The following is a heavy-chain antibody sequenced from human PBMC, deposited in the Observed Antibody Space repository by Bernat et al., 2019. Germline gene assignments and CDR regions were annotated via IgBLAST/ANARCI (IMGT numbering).Heavy chain of an antibody. CDR1: GFTFSSYG. CDR2: IWYDGSNK. V-gene: IGHV3-33*01. J-gene: IGHJ6*03. CDR3: ARDGTYYDFWSGYYPDYYYYYMDV. D-gene: IGHD3-3*01. Sequence: QVQLVESGGGVVQPGRSLRLSCAASGFTFSSYGMHWVRQAPGKGLEWVAVIWYDGSNKYYADSVKGRFTISRDNSKNTLYLQMNSLRAEDTAVYYCARDGTYYDFWSGYYPDYYYYYMDVWGKGTTVTVSS.